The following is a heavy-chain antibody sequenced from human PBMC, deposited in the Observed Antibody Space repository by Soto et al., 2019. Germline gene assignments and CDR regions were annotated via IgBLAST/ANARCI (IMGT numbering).Heavy chain of an antibody. Sequence: QVQLQESGPGLVKPSETLSLTCTVSGGSVSSGSYYWSWIRQPPGKGLEWIGYIYYSGSTNYNPSLKRRVTISVDTSKNQFSLKLSSVTAADTAVYYCARATISYYYGMDVWGQGTTVTVSS. V-gene: IGHV4-61*01. CDR2: IYYSGST. CDR1: GGSVSSGSYY. J-gene: IGHJ6*02. CDR3: ARATISYYYGMDV. D-gene: IGHD3-3*01.